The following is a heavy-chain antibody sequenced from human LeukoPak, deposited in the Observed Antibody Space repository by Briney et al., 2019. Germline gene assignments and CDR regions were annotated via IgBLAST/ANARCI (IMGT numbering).Heavy chain of an antibody. Sequence: GGSLRLSRAASGFTFSAYWMHWVRQTPGKGLVWVSRINSDGSSTDYADSVKGRFTISKDNSKNTLYLQMNSLRTEDTAVYYCAKRKTFRGDIVVVPAATEFWGQGTLVTVSS. CDR3: AKRKTFRGDIVVVPAATEF. D-gene: IGHD2-2*01. V-gene: IGHV3-74*01. CDR2: INSDGSST. CDR1: GFTFSAYW. J-gene: IGHJ4*02.